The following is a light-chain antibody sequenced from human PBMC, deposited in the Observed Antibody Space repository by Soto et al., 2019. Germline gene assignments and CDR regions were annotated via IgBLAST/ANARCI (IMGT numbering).Light chain of an antibody. J-gene: IGKJ4*01. V-gene: IGKV3-20*01. CDR1: QSVSSSY. Sequence: EIVWTQSPGTLSLSPGERATLSCRASQSVSSSYLAWYQQKPGQAPRLLIYGASSRATGIPDRFSGSGSGTDFTLTISRLEPEDFAVYYCQQYGSSLFGGGTKVDIK. CDR2: GAS. CDR3: QQYGSSL.